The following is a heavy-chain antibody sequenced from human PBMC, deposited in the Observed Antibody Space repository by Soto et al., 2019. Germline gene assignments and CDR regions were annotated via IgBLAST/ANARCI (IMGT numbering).Heavy chain of an antibody. Sequence: QLQLQESGSGLVKPSQTLSLTCAVSGGSISRGGYSWSWIRQPPGKGLEWIGYIYHSGSTYYNPSLMSRVTISVGRSKTQFSLKLSSVTAADTAVYSCAAGGGLPRYYWGQGTLFTVSS. J-gene: IGHJ4*02. D-gene: IGHD5-12*01. V-gene: IGHV4-30-2*01. CDR3: AAGGGLPRYY. CDR1: GGSISRGGYS. CDR2: IYHSGST.